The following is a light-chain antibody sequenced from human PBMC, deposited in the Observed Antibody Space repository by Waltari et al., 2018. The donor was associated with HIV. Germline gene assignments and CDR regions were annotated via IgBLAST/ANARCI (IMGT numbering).Light chain of an antibody. J-gene: IGLJ2*01. CDR3: SSYTSSGVV. CDR2: DVS. CDR1: SSDVGGYNY. V-gene: IGLV2-14*01. Sequence: QSALTQPASVSGSPGQSITISCTGTSSDVGGYNYVSWYQQHPGKAPKLMIYDVSNRPSGVSNRFSGSKSGNTASLTISGLQAEYEADYYCSSYTSSGVVFGGGTKLTVL.